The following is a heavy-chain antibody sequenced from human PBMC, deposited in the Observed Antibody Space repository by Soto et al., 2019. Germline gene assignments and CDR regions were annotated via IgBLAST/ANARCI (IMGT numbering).Heavy chain of an antibody. J-gene: IGHJ4*02. V-gene: IGHV3-74*01. CDR3: ARLLGGSGSFIDY. D-gene: IGHD3-10*01. CDR1: GFIFSGYW. CDR2: INSDGSST. Sequence: EVQLVESGGGLVQPGGSLRLSCVASGFIFSGYWMHWVRQAPGKGLVWVSRINSDGSSTSYADSVKGRFTISRDNAKNTMYLQMNSLRAEDTAVSYCARLLGGSGSFIDYWGQGTLVTVSS.